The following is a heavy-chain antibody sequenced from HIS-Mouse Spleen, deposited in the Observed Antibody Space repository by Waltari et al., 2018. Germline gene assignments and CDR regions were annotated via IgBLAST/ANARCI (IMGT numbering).Heavy chain of an antibody. D-gene: IGHD6-13*01. CDR1: GGSISSSIYS. CDR3: AREIPYSSSWYDWYFDL. CDR2: IYYSGST. J-gene: IGHJ2*01. Sequence: QLQLQESGPGLVKPSETLSLTCTVSGGSISSSIYSWGWIRHPPGKGLEWIGSIYYSGSTYYNPSLKSRVTISVDTSKNQFSLKLSSVTAADTAVYYCAREIPYSSSWYDWYFDLWGRGTLVTVSS. V-gene: IGHV4-39*07.